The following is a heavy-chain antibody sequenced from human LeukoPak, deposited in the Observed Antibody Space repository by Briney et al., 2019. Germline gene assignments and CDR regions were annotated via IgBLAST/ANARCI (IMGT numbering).Heavy chain of an antibody. CDR3: ARTPGYYDFWSGYYFDY. D-gene: IGHD3-3*01. CDR1: GFTFSSFT. J-gene: IGHJ4*02. V-gene: IGHV3-23*01. CDR2: YNGGNDGT. Sequence: GGSLRLSCAASGFTFSSFTMSWVRQAPEKGLEWLSVYNGGNDGTYYADSVKGRFTISRDNSKNTLYLQMNSLRAEDTAVYYCARTPGYYDFWSGYYFDYWGQGTLVTVSS.